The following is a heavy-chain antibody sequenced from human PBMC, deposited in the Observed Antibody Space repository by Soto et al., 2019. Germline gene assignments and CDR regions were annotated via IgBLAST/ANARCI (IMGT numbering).Heavy chain of an antibody. CDR2: IIPMFGTS. D-gene: IGHD6-19*01. Sequence: SSVKLSCKASGGPFSSYAISWVRQAPGQGLEWMGGIIPMFGTSNYAQKFQGRVTITADESTSTAYMELSSLRSEDTAVYYCAREIRSGWYVWGQGTLVTVPS. V-gene: IGHV1-69*13. CDR3: AREIRSGWYV. J-gene: IGHJ4*02. CDR1: GGPFSSYA.